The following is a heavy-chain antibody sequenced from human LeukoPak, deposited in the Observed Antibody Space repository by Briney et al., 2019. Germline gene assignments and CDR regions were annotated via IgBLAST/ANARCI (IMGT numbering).Heavy chain of an antibody. D-gene: IGHD6-19*01. Sequence: SETLSLTCTVSGGSISSSSYYWGWIRQPPGKGLEWIGTIYYSGSTYYNPSLKSRVTISVDTSKNQFSLKLSSVTAADTAVYYCATRDYSSGSHDYWGQGTLVTVAS. CDR3: ATRDYSSGSHDY. CDR2: IYYSGST. CDR1: GGSISSSSYY. V-gene: IGHV4-39*01. J-gene: IGHJ4*02.